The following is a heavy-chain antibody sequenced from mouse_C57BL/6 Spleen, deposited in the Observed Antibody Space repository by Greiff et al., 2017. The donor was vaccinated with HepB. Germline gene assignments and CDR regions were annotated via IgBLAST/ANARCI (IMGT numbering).Heavy chain of an antibody. D-gene: IGHD1-1*01. V-gene: IGHV3-6*01. CDR1: GYSITSGYY. J-gene: IGHJ2*01. CDR2: ISYDGSN. CDR3: ARDALLLRYYY. Sequence: EVQLVESGPGLVKPSQSLSLTCSVTGYSITSGYYWNWIRQFPGNKLEWMGYISYDGSNNYNPSLKNRISITRDTSKNQFFLKLNSVTTEDTATYYCARDALLLRYYYWGQGTTLTVSS.